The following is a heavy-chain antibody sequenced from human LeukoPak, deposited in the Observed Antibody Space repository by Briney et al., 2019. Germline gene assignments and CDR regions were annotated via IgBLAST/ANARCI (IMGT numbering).Heavy chain of an antibody. D-gene: IGHD6-13*01. Sequence: SETLSLTCTVSYGSLTGYYWSWIRQPPGKGLEWIAYIHSSGSTHYNPPPTSRVTISVDTSNNQFSLKLTSATAAGTAVYYCAGHWGVAAGPYYQYYYMDVWGRGTTVTVSS. CDR3: AGHWGVAAGPYYQYYYMDV. J-gene: IGHJ6*03. CDR1: YGSLTGYY. V-gene: IGHV4-59*08. CDR2: IHSSGST.